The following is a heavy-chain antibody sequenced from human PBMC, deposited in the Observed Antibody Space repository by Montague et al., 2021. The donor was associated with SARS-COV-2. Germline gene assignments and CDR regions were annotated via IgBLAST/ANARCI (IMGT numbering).Heavy chain of an antibody. CDR1: GDSVCSNTAA. J-gene: IGHJ4*02. V-gene: IGHV6-1*01. CDR2: TNYRSKWTS. Sequence: CAISGDSVCSNTAAWNWIRQSPSRGLEWLGRTNYRSKWTSDYATSVEGRITIDPDTSKNQFFLHLRSVTPEDTGVYYCVRDTGSAQAGFDAWGQGTLVTVSS. CDR3: VRDTGSAQAGFDA. D-gene: IGHD4-17*01.